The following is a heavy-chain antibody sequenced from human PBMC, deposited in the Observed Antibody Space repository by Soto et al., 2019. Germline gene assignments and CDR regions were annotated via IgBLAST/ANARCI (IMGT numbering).Heavy chain of an antibody. V-gene: IGHV3-7*01. D-gene: IGHD6-13*01. CDR2: IKQDGSEK. Sequence: GGSLRLSCAASGFTFSSYWMSWVRQAPGKGLEWVANIKQDGSEKYYVDSVKGRFTISRDNAKNSLYLQMNSLRAEDTAVYYCWLYSSSWYGSHIDYWGQGTLVTVSS. J-gene: IGHJ4*02. CDR3: WLYSSSWYGSHIDY. CDR1: GFTFSSYW.